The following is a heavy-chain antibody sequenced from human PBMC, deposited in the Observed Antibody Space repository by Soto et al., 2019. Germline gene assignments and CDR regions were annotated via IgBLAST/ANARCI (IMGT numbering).Heavy chain of an antibody. D-gene: IGHD3-3*01. CDR1: GFTFGDYA. CDR3: MKDNPWASILEWLPFYGMDV. CDR2: IRSKAYGGTT. J-gene: IGHJ6*02. V-gene: IGHV3-49*04. Sequence: PGGSLRLSCTASGFTFGDYAMSWVRQAPGKGLEWVGFIRSKAYGGTTEYAASVKGRFTISRDDSKSIAYLQMNSLKTEDTAVYNGMKDNPWASILEWLPFYGMDVWGQGTTVTVSS.